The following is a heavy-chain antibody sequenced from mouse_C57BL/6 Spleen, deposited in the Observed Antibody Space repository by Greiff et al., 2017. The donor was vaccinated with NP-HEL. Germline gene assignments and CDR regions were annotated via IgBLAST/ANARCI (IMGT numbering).Heavy chain of an antibody. Sequence: EVQLQQSGPELVKPGASVKISCKASGYTFTDYYMNWVKQSHGKSLEWIGDINPNNGGTSYNQKFKGKATLTVDKSSSTAYMELRSLTSEDSAVYYCARWGGPELLAMDYWGQGTSVTVSS. V-gene: IGHV1-26*01. D-gene: IGHD2-1*01. CDR1: GYTFTDYY. CDR2: INPNNGGT. J-gene: IGHJ4*01. CDR3: ARWGGPELLAMDY.